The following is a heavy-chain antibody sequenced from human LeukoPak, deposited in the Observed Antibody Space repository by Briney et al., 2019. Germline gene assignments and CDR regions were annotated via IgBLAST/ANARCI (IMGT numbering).Heavy chain of an antibody. CDR2: ISPGDSDT. J-gene: IGHJ4*02. D-gene: IGHD4-23*01. CDR3: ARLSDGNLDY. CDR1: GYSFTTYW. Sequence: KRGESLKISCKSSGYSFTTYWIGWVRQMPGKGLEWMGLISPGDSDTRYSPSFQGQVTISADKSINTAYLQWSSLKASDTAMYYCARLSDGNLDYWGQGTLVTVSS. V-gene: IGHV5-51*01.